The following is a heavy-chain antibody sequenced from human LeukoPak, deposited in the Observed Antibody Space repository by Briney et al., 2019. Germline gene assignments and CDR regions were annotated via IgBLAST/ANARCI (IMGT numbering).Heavy chain of an antibody. V-gene: IGHV1-2*02. J-gene: IGHJ4*02. CDR2: INPNSGGT. CDR3: ARDVRDYDFWSGFDY. D-gene: IGHD3-3*01. Sequence: GASVKVSCKASGYTFTGYYMHWVRQAPGQGLEWMGWINPNSGGTNYAQKFQGRVTMTRGTSISTAYMELSRLRSDDTAVYYCARDVRDYDFWSGFDYWGQGTLVTVSS. CDR1: GYTFTGYY.